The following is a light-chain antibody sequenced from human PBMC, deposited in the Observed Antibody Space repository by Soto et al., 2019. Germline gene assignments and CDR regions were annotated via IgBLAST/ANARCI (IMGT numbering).Light chain of an antibody. CDR3: QSFWM. CDR2: DND. J-gene: IGLJ3*02. Sequence: QSVLTQPPSVSGAPGQRVTISCTGSSSNIGAGFNVHWYQYIPGTAPRLLIYDNDNRPSGVPDRFSGSKSDTSASLAISGLQAEDEADYYCQSFWMFGGGTKLTVL. CDR1: SSNIGAGFN. V-gene: IGLV1-40*01.